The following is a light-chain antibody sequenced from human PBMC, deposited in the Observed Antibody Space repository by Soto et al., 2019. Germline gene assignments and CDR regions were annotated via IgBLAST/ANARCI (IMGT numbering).Light chain of an antibody. V-gene: IGLV2-14*01. CDR2: EVS. CDR3: SSYTSSSPYV. CDR1: SSDVGGYNY. Sequence: QSALTQPASVSGSPGQSITISCTGTSSDVGGYNYVSWYQQHPGKAPKLMIYEVSNRPSGVSNRFSGSKSGNTASLTISGLQAEVEADYYCSSYTSSSPYVFGTGTKLTVL. J-gene: IGLJ1*01.